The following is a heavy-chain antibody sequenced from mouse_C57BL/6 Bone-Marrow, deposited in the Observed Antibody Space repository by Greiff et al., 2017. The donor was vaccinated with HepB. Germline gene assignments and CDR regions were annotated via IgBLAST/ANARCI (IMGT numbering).Heavy chain of an antibody. Sequence: VQLQQPGAELVRPGSSVKLSCKASGYTFTSYWMDWVKQRPGQGLEWIGNIYPSDSETHYNQKFKDKATLTVDKSSSTAYMQLSSLTSEDSAVYYCARNGENYSSSYWFAYWGQGTLVTVSA. CDR1: GYTFTSYW. J-gene: IGHJ3*01. CDR3: ARNGENYSSSYWFAY. D-gene: IGHD1-1*01. CDR2: IYPSDSET. V-gene: IGHV1-61*01.